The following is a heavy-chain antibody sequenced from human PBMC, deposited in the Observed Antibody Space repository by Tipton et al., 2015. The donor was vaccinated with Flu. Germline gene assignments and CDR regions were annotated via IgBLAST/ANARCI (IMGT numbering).Heavy chain of an antibody. D-gene: IGHD6-13*01. CDR3: ARGAYISAGGYDF. J-gene: IGHJ4*02. V-gene: IGHV4-61*08. CDR1: GDSIGGAYY. Sequence: TLSLTCSVSGDSIGGAYYWNWIRQPPGKGLEWIGYVDHSGSTDYNPSLKGRVAISVDASKRQFSLKLDSVAAADTAVYYCARGAYISAGGYDFWGQGTLVVVSS. CDR2: VDHSGST.